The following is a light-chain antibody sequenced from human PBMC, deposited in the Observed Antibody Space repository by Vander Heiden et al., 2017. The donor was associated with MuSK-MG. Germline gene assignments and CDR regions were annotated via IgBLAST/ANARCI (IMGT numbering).Light chain of an antibody. J-gene: IGKJ2*01. CDR3: QQRSNWPYT. CDR1: QSVSRY. Sequence: ESVLTQSPATLSLSPGERATLSCRASQSVSRYLAWYQQKPGQAPRLLIYDASTRATGIPARFSGSGSGTDFTLTISSLEPEDFAVYYCQQRSNWPYTFGQGTRLEMK. CDR2: DAS. V-gene: IGKV3-11*01.